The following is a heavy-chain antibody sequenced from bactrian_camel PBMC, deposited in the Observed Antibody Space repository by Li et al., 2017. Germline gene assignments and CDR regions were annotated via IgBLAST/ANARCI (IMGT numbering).Heavy chain of an antibody. CDR3: AAVSGY. CDR2: IANGGVST. V-gene: IGHV3S31*01. CDR1: GFTFSNYA. J-gene: IGHJ4*01. Sequence: VQLVESGGGLVQPGGSLRLSCAASGFTFSNYAMSWVRQAPGKGLEWVSTIANGGVSTYYADSVKGRFTISRDNAKSTLYLEMKSLKPEDTAVYFCAAVSGYWGQGTQVTVS.